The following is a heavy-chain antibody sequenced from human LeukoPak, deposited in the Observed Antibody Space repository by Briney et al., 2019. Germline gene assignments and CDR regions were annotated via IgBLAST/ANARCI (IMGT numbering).Heavy chain of an antibody. D-gene: IGHD2-2*01. Sequence: SETLSLTCTVSGVSISSSNSYWGWIRQPPGKGLEWIGSIYYSGNTYYNASLKSQVSISIDTSKNQFSLKLSSVTAADTAVYYCARRGCSSTSCYYRRAYYYMDVWGKGTTVTISS. V-gene: IGHV4-39*01. J-gene: IGHJ6*03. CDR3: ARRGCSSTSCYYRRAYYYMDV. CDR2: IYYSGNT. CDR1: GVSISSSNSY.